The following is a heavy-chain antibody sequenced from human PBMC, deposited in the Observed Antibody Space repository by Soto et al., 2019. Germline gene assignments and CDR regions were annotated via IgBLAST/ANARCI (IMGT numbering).Heavy chain of an antibody. Sequence: SETLSLTCTVSGGSISSYYWSWIRQPPGKGLEWIGYIYYSGSTNYNPSLKSRVTISVDTSKNQFSLKLSSVTAADTAVYYCARDPVYCSGGSCYSSGMDVWGQGTTVTVSS. D-gene: IGHD2-15*01. CDR2: IYYSGST. CDR3: ARDPVYCSGGSCYSSGMDV. J-gene: IGHJ6*02. CDR1: GGSISSYY. V-gene: IGHV4-59*01.